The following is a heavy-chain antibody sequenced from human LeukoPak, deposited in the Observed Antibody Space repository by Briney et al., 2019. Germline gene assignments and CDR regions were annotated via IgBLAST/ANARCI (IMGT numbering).Heavy chain of an antibody. CDR1: GGSIRSYY. D-gene: IGHD6-6*01. CDR3: ARGVEYSSSSSGY. J-gene: IGHJ4*02. V-gene: IGHV4-59*01. CDR2: IYYNGST. Sequence: SETLSLTCTVSGGSIRSYYWSWIRQPPGKGLEWIGYIYYNGSTNYNPSLQSRVTISVDTSKNQFSLKLSSVTAADTAVYYCARGVEYSSSSSGYWGQGTLVTVSS.